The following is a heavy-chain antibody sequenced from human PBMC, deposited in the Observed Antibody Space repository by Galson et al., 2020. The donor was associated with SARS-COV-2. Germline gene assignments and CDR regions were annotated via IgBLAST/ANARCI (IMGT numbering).Heavy chain of an antibody. CDR1: ISPYY. D-gene: IGHD3-16*01. CDR3: ARFWGGFDI. V-gene: IGHV4-59*08. Sequence: ISPYYWSWIRQPPGKGLEWMGYIYYSGSTNYNPSLKSRLTISIDRSKNQFSLKLNSMTAADTAVYYCARFWGGFDIWGQGTMVSVSS. J-gene: IGHJ3*02. CDR2: IYYSGST.